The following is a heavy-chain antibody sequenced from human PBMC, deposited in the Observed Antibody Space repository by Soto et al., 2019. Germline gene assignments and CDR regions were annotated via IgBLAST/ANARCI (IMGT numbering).Heavy chain of an antibody. D-gene: IGHD3-9*01. J-gene: IGHJ4*02. Sequence: SETLSLTCTVSGGSLSSYYCSWVRLPPGKGQEWIGSVYYSGSTNYNPSLKSRVTISVDKSKNQFPLTLTSLSAADTAVYYCGRLEGLATISYYFDYWGQGALVTVSS. V-gene: IGHV4-59*08. CDR3: GRLEGLATISYYFDY. CDR2: VYYSGST. CDR1: GGSLSSYY.